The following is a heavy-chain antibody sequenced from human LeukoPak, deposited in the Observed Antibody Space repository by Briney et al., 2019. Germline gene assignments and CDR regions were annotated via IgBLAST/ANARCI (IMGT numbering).Heavy chain of an antibody. CDR2: ISGSGGST. CDR1: GFTFSSYA. CDR3: AKVIAAAGRYGMDV. J-gene: IGHJ6*02. V-gene: IGHV3-23*01. Sequence: GGSLRLSCAASGFTFSSYAMSWVRQAPGKGLEWVSAISGSGGSTYYADSVKGRFTISRDNSKNTLYLQMNSLRAEDTAVYYCAKVIAAAGRYGMDVWGQGTTVTVSS. D-gene: IGHD6-13*01.